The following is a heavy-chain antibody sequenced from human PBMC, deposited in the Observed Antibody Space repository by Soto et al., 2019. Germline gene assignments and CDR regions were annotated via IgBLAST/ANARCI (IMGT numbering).Heavy chain of an antibody. CDR2: IKEDGSEK. D-gene: IGHD2-8*01. CDR3: ARSQWRASDI. J-gene: IGHJ3*02. CDR1: QLTFSPYY. Sequence: EGQLVESGGGLVQPGGSLRLSCAASQLTFSPYYMSWVRQAPGKGLEWVAHIKEDGSEKFYVDSVKGRFTISRDNAHNLLFLQMTSLRVEDTAVYYCARSQWRASDIWGQGTMVTVSS. V-gene: IGHV3-7*01.